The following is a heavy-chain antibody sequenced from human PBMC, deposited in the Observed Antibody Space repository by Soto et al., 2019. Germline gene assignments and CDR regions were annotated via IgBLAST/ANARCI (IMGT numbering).Heavy chain of an antibody. Sequence: PGGSLRLSCVASGFTCSSYWMHWVRQAPGKGLVWVSRINSDGSSTSYADSVKGRFTISRDNAKNTLYLQMNSLRAEDTAVYYCARGLAATDTHDGFDIWGQGTMVTVSS. D-gene: IGHD6-13*01. J-gene: IGHJ3*02. CDR2: INSDGSST. V-gene: IGHV3-74*01. CDR1: GFTCSSYW. CDR3: ARGLAATDTHDGFDI.